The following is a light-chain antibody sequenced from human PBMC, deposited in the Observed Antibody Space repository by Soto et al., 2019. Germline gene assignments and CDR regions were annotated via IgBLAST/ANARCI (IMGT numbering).Light chain of an antibody. CDR1: SSDVGSYNL. Sequence: QSVLTHPASVSGSPGQSITISCTGTSSDVGSYNLVSWYQQHPGKAPKLMIYEGSKRPSGVSNRFSGSKSGNTASLTISGLKDEDEADYYCCSYAGSSFYVFGTGTKVTVL. V-gene: IGLV2-23*01. J-gene: IGLJ1*01. CDR3: CSYAGSSFYV. CDR2: EGS.